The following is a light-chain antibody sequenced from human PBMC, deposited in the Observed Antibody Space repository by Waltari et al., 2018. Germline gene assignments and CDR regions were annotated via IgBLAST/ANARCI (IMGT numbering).Light chain of an antibody. CDR1: QAISGY. CDR3: QQLKSYPIT. CDR2: AAS. J-gene: IGKJ5*01. V-gene: IGKV1-9*01. Sequence: NQLTQSPSSLSASLGDRVTITCRASQAISGYLAWYQQKPGKAPKLLIYAASTLQSGVPSRFSGSGSGTDFTLTISSLQPEDFATYYCQQLKSYPITFGQGTRLEIK.